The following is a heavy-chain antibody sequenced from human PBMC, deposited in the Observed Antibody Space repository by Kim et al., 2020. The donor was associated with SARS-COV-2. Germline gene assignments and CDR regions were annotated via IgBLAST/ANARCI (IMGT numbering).Heavy chain of an antibody. Sequence: SVKVSCKASGGTFSSYAISWVRQAPGQGLEWMGGIIPIFGTANYAQKFQGRVTITADESTSTAYMELSSLRSEDTAVYYCAGDLLRIDYYGSGNLASYYFDYWGQGTLVTVSS. CDR1: GGTFSSYA. CDR2: IIPIFGTA. J-gene: IGHJ4*02. D-gene: IGHD3-10*01. V-gene: IGHV1-69*13. CDR3: AGDLLRIDYYGSGNLASYYFDY.